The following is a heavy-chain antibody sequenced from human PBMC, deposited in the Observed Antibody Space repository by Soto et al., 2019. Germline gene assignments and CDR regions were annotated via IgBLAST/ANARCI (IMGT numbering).Heavy chain of an antibody. D-gene: IGHD1-26*01. J-gene: IGHJ5*02. CDR3: ATQEVGGTYVYTFDP. Sequence: SETLSLTCAVYGGSFSGYYWSWIRQPPGKGLEWIGEINHSGSTNYNPSLKSRVTISVDTSKNQFSLKLSSVTAADTAVYYCATQEVGGTYVYTFDPWGQGTLVTVSS. CDR2: INHSGST. CDR1: GGSFSGYY. V-gene: IGHV4-34*01.